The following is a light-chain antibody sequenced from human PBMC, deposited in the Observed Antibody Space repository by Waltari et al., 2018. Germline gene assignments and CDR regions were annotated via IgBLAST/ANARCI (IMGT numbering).Light chain of an antibody. CDR2: LVS. Sequence: DIVMTQSPLSLPVTPGEPASISCRSSQSLLHSNGYTSLSWYLQKAGQSPQLLFYLVSNRASGVPDRFSCSGSGTDFTLKISRVEADDVGVYYCMQTLQSRTLGQGTKVEI. CDR1: QSLLHSNGYTS. V-gene: IGKV2-28*01. CDR3: MQTLQSRT. J-gene: IGKJ1*01.